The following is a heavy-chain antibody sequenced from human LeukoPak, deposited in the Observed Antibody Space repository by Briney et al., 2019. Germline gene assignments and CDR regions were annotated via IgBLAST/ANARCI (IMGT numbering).Heavy chain of an antibody. CDR3: ASTPTITMVRGVINLGFDY. V-gene: IGHV4-59*01. D-gene: IGHD3-10*01. CDR1: GGSISSYY. Sequence: SETLSLTCTVSGGSISSYYWSWIRQPPGKGLEWIGYIYYSGSTNYNPSLKSRVAISVDTSKNQFSLKLSSVTAADTAVYYCASTPTITMVRGVINLGFDYWAQGTLVTVSS. CDR2: IYYSGST. J-gene: IGHJ4*02.